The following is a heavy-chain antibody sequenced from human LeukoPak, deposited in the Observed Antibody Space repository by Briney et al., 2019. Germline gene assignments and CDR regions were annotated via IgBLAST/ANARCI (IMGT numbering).Heavy chain of an antibody. CDR1: GGSFSGYY. CDR2: INHSGST. J-gene: IGHJ6*02. V-gene: IGHV4-34*01. Sequence: SETLSLTCAVYGGSFSGYYWSWIRQPPGKGLEWIGEINHSGSTNYNPSLKSRVTISVDTSKNQFSLKLSSVTAADTAVYYCARGGEWQQLVAPGYYGMDVWGQGTTVIVSS. D-gene: IGHD6-13*01. CDR3: ARGGEWQQLVAPGYYGMDV.